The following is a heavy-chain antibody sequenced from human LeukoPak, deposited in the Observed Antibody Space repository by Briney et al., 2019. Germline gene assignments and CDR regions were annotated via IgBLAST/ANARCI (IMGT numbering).Heavy chain of an antibody. Sequence: SVKVSCKASGGTFSSYAISWVRQAPGQGLEWMGGIIPIFGTANYAQKLQGRVTITADESTSTAYMELSSLRSEDTAVYYCARPKIQLWSHFDYWGQGTLVTVSS. J-gene: IGHJ4*02. V-gene: IGHV1-69*01. CDR3: ARPKIQLWSHFDY. D-gene: IGHD5-18*01. CDR1: GGTFSSYA. CDR2: IIPIFGTA.